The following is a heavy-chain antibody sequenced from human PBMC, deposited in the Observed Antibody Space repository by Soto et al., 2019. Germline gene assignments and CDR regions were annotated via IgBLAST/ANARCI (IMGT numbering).Heavy chain of an antibody. V-gene: IGHV1-58*01. CDR3: AADLLTILTCSYY. D-gene: IGHD3-3*01. CDR1: GFTFTSSA. Sequence: QMQLVQSGPEVKKPGTSVKVSCKASGFTFTSSAVQWVRQARGQRLEWIGWIVVGSGNTNYAQKFQERVTMTRDMSRSTAYMELSSLRSEDTAVYYCAADLLTILTCSYYWGQGTLVTVSS. J-gene: IGHJ4*02. CDR2: IVVGSGNT.